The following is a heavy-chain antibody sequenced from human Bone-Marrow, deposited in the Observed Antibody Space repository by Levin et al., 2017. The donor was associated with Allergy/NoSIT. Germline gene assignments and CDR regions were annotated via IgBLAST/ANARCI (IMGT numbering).Heavy chain of an antibody. CDR3: STEGGHCSGGSCYLLPFDDGMDV. D-gene: IGHD2-15*01. V-gene: IGHV3-15*01. CDR1: GFNFTNAW. Sequence: PGGSLRLSCAASGFNFTNAWMSWVRQAPGKGLEWVGRIKSRNDGGTTDYAAPVKGRFIISKDVSKNTLYLQMHSLKTQDTAVYYCSTEGGHCSGGSCYLLPFDDGMDVWGQGTTVTVSS. CDR2: IKSRNDGGTT. J-gene: IGHJ6*02.